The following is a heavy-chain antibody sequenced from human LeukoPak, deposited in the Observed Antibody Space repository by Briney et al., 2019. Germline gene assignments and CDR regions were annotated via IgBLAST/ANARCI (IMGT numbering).Heavy chain of an antibody. V-gene: IGHV3-30*02. CDR2: IRYDGTNK. CDR3: AKGTAVAGHYGMDV. Sequence: PGGSLRLSCAASGFTFSTYGMHWVRQAPGKGLEWVAFIRYDGTNKYYADSVKGRFTLSRDNSKNTLYLQMNSLRAEDTAVYYCAKGTAVAGHYGMDVWGQGTTVTVSS. CDR1: GFTFSTYG. J-gene: IGHJ6*02. D-gene: IGHD6-19*01.